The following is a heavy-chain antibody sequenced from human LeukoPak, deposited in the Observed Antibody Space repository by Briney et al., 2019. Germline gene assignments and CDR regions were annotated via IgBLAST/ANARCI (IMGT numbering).Heavy chain of an antibody. CDR1: GYTFTGYY. D-gene: IGHD3-10*01. CDR2: INLNSGGT. J-gene: IGHJ4*02. V-gene: IGHV1-2*02. Sequence: ASVKVSCKASGYTFTGYYMHWVRQAPGQGLEWMGWINLNSGGTNFAQKFQGRVTMTRDTSISTAYMQLSRLRSDDTAVYYCRGVRFGELFDYWGQGTLVTVSS. CDR3: RGVRFGELFDY.